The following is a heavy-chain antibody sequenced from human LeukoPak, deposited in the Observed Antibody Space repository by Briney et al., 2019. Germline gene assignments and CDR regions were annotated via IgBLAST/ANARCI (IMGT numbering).Heavy chain of an antibody. Sequence: SSETLSLTCAVYGVSFSGYHWSWIRQPPGKGLEWIGEINHSGSTNYNPSLKSRVTISVDTSKNQFSLKLSSVTAADTAVYYCARGGWSAFDIWGQGTMVTVSS. D-gene: IGHD3-3*01. CDR2: INHSGST. CDR1: GVSFSGYH. J-gene: IGHJ3*02. CDR3: ARGGWSAFDI. V-gene: IGHV4-34*01.